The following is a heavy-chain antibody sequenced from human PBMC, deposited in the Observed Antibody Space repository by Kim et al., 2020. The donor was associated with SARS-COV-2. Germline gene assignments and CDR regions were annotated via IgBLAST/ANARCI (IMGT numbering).Heavy chain of an antibody. V-gene: IGHV4-34*01. D-gene: IGHD3-22*01. CDR2: INHSGST. Sequence: SETLSLTCAVYGGSFSGYYWSWIRQPPGKGLEWIGEINHSGSTNYNPSLKSRVTISVDTSKNQFSLKLSSVTAADTAVYYCARKNILYYDSSGYADAFD. CDR1: GGSFSGYY. J-gene: IGHJ3*02. CDR3: ARKNILYYDSSGYADAFD.